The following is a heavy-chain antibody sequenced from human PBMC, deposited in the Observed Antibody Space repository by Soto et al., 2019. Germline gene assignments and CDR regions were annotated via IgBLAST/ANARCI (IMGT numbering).Heavy chain of an antibody. Sequence: GGSLRLSCAASGFTFSSYWMHWVRQAPGKGLVWVSRINSDGSSTSYADSVKGRFTISRDNAKNTLYLQMNSLRAEDTAVYYCARDPRRYLLHLQNNWFDPWGQGTLVTVSS. V-gene: IGHV3-74*01. D-gene: IGHD1-1*01. J-gene: IGHJ5*02. CDR1: GFTFSSYW. CDR3: ARDPRRYLLHLQNNWFDP. CDR2: INSDGSST.